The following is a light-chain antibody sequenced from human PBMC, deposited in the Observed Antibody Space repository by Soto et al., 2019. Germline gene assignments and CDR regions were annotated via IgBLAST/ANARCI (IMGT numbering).Light chain of an antibody. Sequence: AIRMTQSPSSLSASTGDRVTITCRASQGISSYLAWYQQKPGQAPKLLIYGASTLQSGVPSRFSGSGSGTDFTLTISNLQPEDFATYYCQQLNSYPSITFGPGTKVDIK. V-gene: IGKV1-8*01. CDR3: QQLNSYPSIT. CDR1: QGISSY. J-gene: IGKJ3*01. CDR2: GAS.